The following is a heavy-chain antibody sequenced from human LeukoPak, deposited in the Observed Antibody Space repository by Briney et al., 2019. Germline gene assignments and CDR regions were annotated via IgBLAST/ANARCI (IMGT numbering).Heavy chain of an antibody. J-gene: IGHJ5*02. D-gene: IGHD3-10*01. CDR2: AYNAGNS. CDR1: SCSRNSYR. V-gene: IGHV4-59*08. Sequence: SETLSRTCTVSSCSRNSYRWGWIGHAPGQERVGIGYAYNAGNSNYDPSLRSRVTISLDTSKSQFSLKVTSVTAADTAVYYCARHGERYYGSGSYYNRWFDVWGRGTMVTVSS. CDR3: ARHGERYYGSGSYYNRWFDV.